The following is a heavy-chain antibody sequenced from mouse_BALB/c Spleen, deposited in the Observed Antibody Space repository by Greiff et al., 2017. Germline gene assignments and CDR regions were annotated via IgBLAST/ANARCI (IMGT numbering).Heavy chain of an antibody. CDR1: GYTFTSYW. D-gene: IGHD1-1*01. V-gene: IGHV1-7*01. CDR3: ARRGTVVGVDY. Sequence: VQLQQSGAELAKPGASVKMSCKPSGYTFTSYWMHWVKQRPGQGLEWIGYINPSTGYTEYNQKFKDKATLTADKSSSTAYMQLSSLTSEDSAVYYCARRGTVVGVDYWGQGTSVTVSS. J-gene: IGHJ4*01. CDR2: INPSTGYT.